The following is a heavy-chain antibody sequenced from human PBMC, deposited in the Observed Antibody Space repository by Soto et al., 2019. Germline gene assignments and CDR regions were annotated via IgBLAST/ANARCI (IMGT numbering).Heavy chain of an antibody. Sequence: SETLSLSCTVSGGSISSGGYYWSWIRQHPGKGLEWIGYIYYSGSTYYNPSLKSRVTISVDTSKNQFSLKLSSVTAADTAVYYCARALTYYYDSSGQYYFDYWGQGTLVTVSS. J-gene: IGHJ4*02. CDR2: IYYSGST. D-gene: IGHD3-22*01. CDR3: ARALTYYYDSSGQYYFDY. CDR1: GGSISSGGYY. V-gene: IGHV4-31*03.